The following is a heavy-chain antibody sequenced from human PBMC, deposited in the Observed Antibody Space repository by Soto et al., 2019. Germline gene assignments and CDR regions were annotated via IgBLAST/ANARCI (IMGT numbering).Heavy chain of an antibody. V-gene: IGHV1-2*04. Sequence: QEQLVQSGAEVKKPGASVRVACKASGYTFTDYYIHWVRQAPGHGLGWMGWVNPHSGATKFAQKFQGSVTMTSDMSISTAYMDLSGLKSDDTAVYYCARPPNPWEPYAFHIWGHGTLVTVSS. CDR2: VNPHSGAT. CDR1: GYTFTDYY. D-gene: IGHD1-26*01. J-gene: IGHJ3*02. CDR3: ARPPNPWEPYAFHI.